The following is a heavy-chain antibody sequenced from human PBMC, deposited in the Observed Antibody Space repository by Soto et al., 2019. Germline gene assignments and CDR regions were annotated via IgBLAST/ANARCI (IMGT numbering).Heavy chain of an antibody. D-gene: IGHD3-10*01. Sequence: SLTCTVSGGSISSGGYYWSWIRQHPGKGLEWIGYIYYSGSTYYNPSLKSRVTISVDTSKNQFSLKLSSVTAADTAVYYCARVLTSYYYGSGGGFDPWGQGTLVTVSS. CDR1: GGSISSGGYY. V-gene: IGHV4-31*03. J-gene: IGHJ5*02. CDR3: ARVLTSYYYGSGGGFDP. CDR2: IYYSGST.